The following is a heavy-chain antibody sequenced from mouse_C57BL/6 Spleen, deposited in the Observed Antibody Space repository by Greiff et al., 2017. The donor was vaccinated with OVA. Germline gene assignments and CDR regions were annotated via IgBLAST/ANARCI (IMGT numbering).Heavy chain of an antibody. V-gene: IGHV5-6*01. Sequence: EVQLVESGGDLVKPGGSLKLSCAASGFTFSSYGMSWVRQTPDKRLEWVATINSGGSYTYYPDSVQGRFTITRDNAKNTLYLQMSSLTSEYTAMYYCARGDGYYAMDYWGQGTSVTVSS. J-gene: IGHJ4*01. CDR3: ARGDGYYAMDY. D-gene: IGHD3-3*01. CDR2: INSGGSYT. CDR1: GFTFSSYG.